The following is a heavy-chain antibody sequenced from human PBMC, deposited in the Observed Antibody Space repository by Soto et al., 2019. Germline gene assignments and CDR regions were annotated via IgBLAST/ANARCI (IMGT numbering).Heavy chain of an antibody. V-gene: IGHV1-3*01. CDR2: INAGNGNT. D-gene: IGHD4-4*01. J-gene: IGHJ4*02. Sequence: ASVKVSCKASGYTFTSYAMHWVRQAPGQRLEWMGWINAGNGNTKYSQKFQGRVTITRDTSASTAYMELSSLRSEDTAVYYCAREYSNYYYFDYWGQGNLVTVSS. CDR1: GYTFTSYA. CDR3: AREYSNYYYFDY.